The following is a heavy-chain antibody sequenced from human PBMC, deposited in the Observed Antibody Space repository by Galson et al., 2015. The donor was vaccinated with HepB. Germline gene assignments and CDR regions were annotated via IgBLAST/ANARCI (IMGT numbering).Heavy chain of an antibody. CDR2: ISSSGSTI. D-gene: IGHD3-22*01. CDR3: ARGGRYYDSSGYHDY. CDR1: GFTFSSYE. Sequence: SLRLSCAASGFTFSSYEMNWVRQAPGKGLEWVSYISSSGSTIYYADSVKGRFTISRDNAKNSLYLQMNSLRAEDTAVYYCARGGRYYDSSGYHDYWGQGTLVTVSS. V-gene: IGHV3-48*03. J-gene: IGHJ4*02.